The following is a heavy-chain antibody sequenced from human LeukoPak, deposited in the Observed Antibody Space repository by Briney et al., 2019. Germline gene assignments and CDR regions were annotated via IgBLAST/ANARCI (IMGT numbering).Heavy chain of an antibody. V-gene: IGHV1-8*01. D-gene: IGHD1-26*01. Sequence: GASVKVSCKASGYTFSSYDINWARQATGQGLEWMGWMNPNSGNTGYAQKFQGRVTMTRDTSITTAYMELSSLRSEDTAVYYCAREVSGSYKVEYFDNWGQGTLVTVSS. J-gene: IGHJ4*02. CDR2: MNPNSGNT. CDR3: AREVSGSYKVEYFDN. CDR1: GYTFSSYD.